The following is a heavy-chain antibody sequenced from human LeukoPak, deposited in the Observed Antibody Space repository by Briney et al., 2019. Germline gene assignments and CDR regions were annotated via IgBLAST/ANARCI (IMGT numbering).Heavy chain of an antibody. J-gene: IGHJ4*02. CDR2: IGPTGTDR. D-gene: IGHD1-14*01. Sequence: GGSLRLSCAASGFTFSSCGFNWVRQAPGKGLEWVSSIGPTGTDRYYADPVRGRFTISRDNAKNSMYLQMDSLRDEDTAVYYCATETIGRHYDYWGQGTLLTASS. V-gene: IGHV3-21*01. CDR1: GFTFSSCG. CDR3: ATETIGRHYDY.